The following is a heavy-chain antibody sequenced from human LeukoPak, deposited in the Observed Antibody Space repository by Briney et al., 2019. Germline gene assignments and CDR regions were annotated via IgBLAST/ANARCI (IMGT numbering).Heavy chain of an antibody. J-gene: IGHJ4*02. CDR1: GYTFTSYG. CDR2: ISAYNGNT. CDR3: ARARFPSYYYDSSGYIPDY. Sequence: GASVKVSCKASGYTFTSYGISWVRQAPGQGLEWMGWISAYNGNTNYAQKLQGRVTMTTDTSTSTAYMELRSLRSDDTAVYYCARARFPSYYYDSSGYIPDYWGQGTLVTVSS. D-gene: IGHD3-22*01. V-gene: IGHV1-18*01.